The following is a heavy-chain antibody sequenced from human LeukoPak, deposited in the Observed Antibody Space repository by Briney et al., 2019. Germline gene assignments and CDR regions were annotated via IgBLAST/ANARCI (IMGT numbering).Heavy chain of an antibody. D-gene: IGHD6-13*01. CDR2: IYYSGST. CDR1: GGSISSYY. J-gene: IGHJ5*02. Sequence: KPSETLSLTCTVSGGSISSYYWSWLRQPPGKGLEWIGYIYYSGSTNYNPSLKSRVTISVDTSKNQFSLKLSSVTAADTAVYYCARVRYSSSWYSGFHWFDPWGQGTLVTVSS. CDR3: ARVRYSSSWYSGFHWFDP. V-gene: IGHV4-59*01.